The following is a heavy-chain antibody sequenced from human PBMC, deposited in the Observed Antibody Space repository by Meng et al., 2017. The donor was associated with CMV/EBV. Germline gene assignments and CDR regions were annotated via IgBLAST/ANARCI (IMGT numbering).Heavy chain of an antibody. V-gene: IGHV3-11*01. CDR3: ARDRSTGWQYYSDFYGMDV. CDR2: ISNSGSPI. CDR1: GFGFSDYY. J-gene: IGHJ6*02. Sequence: GESLKISCAASGFGFSDYYMSWIRQAPGKGLEWISYISNSGSPIYNADSVKGRFTVSRDNAKNSLYLQMNSLRVEDTAVYYCARDRSTGWQYYSDFYGMDVWGQGTTVTVSS. D-gene: IGHD2-2*01.